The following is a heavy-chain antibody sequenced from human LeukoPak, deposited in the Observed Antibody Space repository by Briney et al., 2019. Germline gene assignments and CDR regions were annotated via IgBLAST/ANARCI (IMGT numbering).Heavy chain of an antibody. V-gene: IGHV4-39*01. CDR2: IYYSGST. CDR1: GGSISSSSYY. D-gene: IGHD2-2*01. Sequence: PSETLSLTCTVSGGSISSSSYYWGWIRQPPGKGLEWIGSIYYSGSTYYNPSLKSRVTISVDTSKNQFSLKLSSVTAADTAVYYCAGHRYCSSSSCWDYWGQGTLVTVSS. J-gene: IGHJ4*02. CDR3: AGHRYCSSSSCWDY.